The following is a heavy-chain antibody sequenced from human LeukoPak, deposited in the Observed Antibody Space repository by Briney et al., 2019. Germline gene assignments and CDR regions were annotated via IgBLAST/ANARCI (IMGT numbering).Heavy chain of an antibody. CDR3: ATVAGGGYNPHFDY. D-gene: IGHD5-24*01. V-gene: IGHV1-24*01. CDR1: GYTLTELS. J-gene: IGHJ4*02. Sequence: ASVKVSCKVSGYTLTELSMHWVRQAPGKGLEWTGGFDPEDGETIYAQKFQGRVTMTEDTSTDTAYMELSSLRSEDTAVYYCATVAGGGYNPHFDYWGQGTLVTVSS. CDR2: FDPEDGET.